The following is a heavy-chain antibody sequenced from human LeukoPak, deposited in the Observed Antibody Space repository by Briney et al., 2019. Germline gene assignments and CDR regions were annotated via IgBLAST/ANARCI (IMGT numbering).Heavy chain of an antibody. J-gene: IGHJ3*02. D-gene: IGHD3-22*01. CDR1: GGSISSGGYS. V-gene: IGHV4-30-2*01. Sequence: SETLSLTCAVSGGSISSGGYSWSWIRQPPGKGLEWIGYIYHSGSTYYNPSLKSRVTISVDGSKNQFSLKLSSVTAADTAVYYCARHFRYYDSSGPAENDAFDIWGQGTMVTVSS. CDR2: IYHSGST. CDR3: ARHFRYYDSSGPAENDAFDI.